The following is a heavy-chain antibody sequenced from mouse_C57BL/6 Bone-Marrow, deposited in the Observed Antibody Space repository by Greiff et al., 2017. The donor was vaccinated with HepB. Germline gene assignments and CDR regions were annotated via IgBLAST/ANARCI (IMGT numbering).Heavy chain of an antibody. CDR3: ARSYYALDY. J-gene: IGHJ2*01. D-gene: IGHD1-1*02. Sequence: VKLQESGPELVKPGASVKISCKASGYAFSSSWMNWVKQRPGKGLEWIGRIYPGDGDTNYNGKFKGKATLTADKSSSTAYMQLSSLTSEDSAVYFCARSYYALDYWGQGTTLTVSS. V-gene: IGHV1-82*01. CDR1: GYAFSSSW. CDR2: IYPGDGDT.